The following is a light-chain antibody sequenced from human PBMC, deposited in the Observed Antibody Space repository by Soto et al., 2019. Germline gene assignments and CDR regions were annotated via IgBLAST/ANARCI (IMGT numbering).Light chain of an antibody. Sequence: AIQMTQCPSSLSASIGDRVTITCRASQDIRNDLDWYQQKPGKAPKLLIYAASSLQSGVPSRFSGSGSGTDFTLTINSLQPEDFATYYCLQDYNSPWTFGQGTKVEIK. J-gene: IGKJ1*01. CDR2: AAS. CDR3: LQDYNSPWT. CDR1: QDIRND. V-gene: IGKV1-6*01.